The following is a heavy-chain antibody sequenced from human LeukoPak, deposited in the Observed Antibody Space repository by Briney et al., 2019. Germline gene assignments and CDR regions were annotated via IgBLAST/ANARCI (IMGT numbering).Heavy chain of an antibody. CDR1: GYTFTSYG. CDR3: ARDIYRRDGYNFRIHYYYGMDV. V-gene: IGHV1-18*01. CDR2: ISAYNGNT. J-gene: IGHJ6*02. D-gene: IGHD5-24*01. Sequence: ASVKVSCKASGYTFTSYGISWVRQAPGQGLEWMGWISAYNGNTNYAQKFQGRVTMTSDTSTSTVYMGLSSLRSEDTAVYYCARDIYRRDGYNFRIHYYYGMDVWGQGTTVTVSS.